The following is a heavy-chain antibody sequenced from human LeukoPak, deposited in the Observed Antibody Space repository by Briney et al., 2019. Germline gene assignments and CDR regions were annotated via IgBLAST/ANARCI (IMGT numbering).Heavy chain of an antibody. D-gene: IGHD3-3*01. J-gene: IGHJ4*02. Sequence: KTSEPLSLTCTLSGGDFNDYYWTWIRQPAGKGVEWIGRDDNTGSTNYNPSLQGRFTISVDKSRNQIFLKLTSVAGADTGVYYCANNLWSGYYSVDYWGQGILVTVSS. V-gene: IGHV4-4*07. CDR3: ANNLWSGYYSVDY. CDR2: DDNTGST. CDR1: GGDFNDYY.